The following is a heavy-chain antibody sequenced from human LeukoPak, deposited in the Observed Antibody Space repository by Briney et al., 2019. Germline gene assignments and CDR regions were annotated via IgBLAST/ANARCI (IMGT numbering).Heavy chain of an antibody. CDR1: GFTFSSYW. Sequence: PGGSPRLSCAASGFTFSSYWMHWVRQAPGKGLVWVSRINSDGSSTSYADSVKGRFTISRDNAKNTLYLQMNSLRAEDTAVYYCARVVGSSGWYLGYWGQGTLVTVSS. D-gene: IGHD6-19*01. V-gene: IGHV3-74*01. CDR2: INSDGSST. CDR3: ARVVGSSGWYLGY. J-gene: IGHJ4*02.